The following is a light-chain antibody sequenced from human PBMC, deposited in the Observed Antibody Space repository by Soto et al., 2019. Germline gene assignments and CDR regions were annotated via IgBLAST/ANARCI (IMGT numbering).Light chain of an antibody. CDR2: GAS. CDR3: QQYGSSPLT. CDR1: QSVTSSY. J-gene: IGKJ4*01. Sequence: EIVLTQSPGTLSLSPGERATLSCRASQSVTSSYLAWYQQKPGQAPSLLIYGASSRATGIPDRFSGSGSGTDFTLTISRLEPEDFAVYYCQQYGSSPLTFCGGTKGEIK. V-gene: IGKV3-20*01.